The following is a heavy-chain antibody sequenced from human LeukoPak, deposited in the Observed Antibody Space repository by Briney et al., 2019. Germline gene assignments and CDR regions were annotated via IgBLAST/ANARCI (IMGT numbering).Heavy chain of an antibody. CDR2: IYYSGST. CDR1: GGSIGSSSYY. Sequence: PSETLSLTCTVSGGSIGSSSYYWGWIRQPPGKGLEWIGSIYYSGSTYYNPSPKSRVTISVDTSKNQFSLKLSSVAAADTAVYYRARHGSYYTTWGQGTLVTVSS. V-gene: IGHV4-39*01. D-gene: IGHD1-26*01. CDR3: ARHGSYYTT. J-gene: IGHJ5*02.